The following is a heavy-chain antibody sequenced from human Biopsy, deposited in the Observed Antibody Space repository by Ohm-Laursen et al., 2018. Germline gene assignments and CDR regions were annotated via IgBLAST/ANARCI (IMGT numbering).Heavy chain of an antibody. CDR3: ARRLPLRGFAFDV. J-gene: IGHJ3*01. CDR2: IYYRGNT. Sequence: SDTLSLNCTVSGDSITSYFWNWIRQAPGKGLEWIGNIYYRGNTNYSPSLKSRATISLDSSKNQFSLNLNSVTATDTAVYYCARRLPLRGFAFDVWGQGTVVTVS. CDR1: GDSITSYF. V-gene: IGHV4-59*08. D-gene: IGHD3-10*01.